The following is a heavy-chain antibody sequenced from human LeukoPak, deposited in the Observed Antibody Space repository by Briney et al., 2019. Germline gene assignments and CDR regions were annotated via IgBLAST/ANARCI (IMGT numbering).Heavy chain of an antibody. V-gene: IGHV1-18*01. CDR1: GYTFSSYG. D-gene: IGHD2-2*01. Sequence: ASVKVSCKASGYTFSSYGISWVRQAPGQGLEWMGWISAYNGNTNYAQKLQGRVTMTTDTSTNTAYMELRSLRSDDTAVYYCAKGYCRGNSCYDDRGAFDYWGQGTLVTVSS. J-gene: IGHJ4*02. CDR3: AKGYCRGNSCYDDRGAFDY. CDR2: ISAYNGNT.